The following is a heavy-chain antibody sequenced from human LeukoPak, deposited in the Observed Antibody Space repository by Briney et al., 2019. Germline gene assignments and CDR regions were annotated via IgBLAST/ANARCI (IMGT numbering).Heavy chain of an antibody. CDR2: IYYSGST. D-gene: IGHD4-17*01. J-gene: IGHJ4*02. V-gene: IGHV4-39*01. CDR1: GGSISSSSYY. Sequence: SETLSLTCTVSGGSISSSSYYWGWIRQPPGKGLGWIGNIYYSGSTYYNPSLKSRVTISVDTSKNQFSLKLSSVTAADTAVYYCAKQGRYGDYVSFDYWGQGTLVTVSS. CDR3: AKQGRYGDYVSFDY.